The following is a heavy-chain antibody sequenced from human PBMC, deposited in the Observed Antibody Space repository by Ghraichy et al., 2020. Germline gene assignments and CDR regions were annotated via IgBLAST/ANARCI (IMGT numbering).Heavy chain of an antibody. CDR1: GFTVSSNY. D-gene: IGHD3-22*01. CDR3: ARGRGYYDSSGFVDV. CDR2: IYSGGST. V-gene: IGHV3-53*01. Sequence: GGSLRLSCAASGFTVSSNYMSWVRQAPGKGLEWVSVIYSGGSTYYADSVKGRFTISRDNSKNTLYLQMNSLRAEDTAVYYCARGRGYYDSSGFVDVWGQGTTVTVSS. J-gene: IGHJ6*02.